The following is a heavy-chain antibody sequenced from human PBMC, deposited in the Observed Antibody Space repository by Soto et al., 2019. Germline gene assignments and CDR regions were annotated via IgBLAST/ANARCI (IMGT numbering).Heavy chain of an antibody. CDR2: MNPINGAT. CDR1: GYDFTAYD. V-gene: IGHV1-8*02. CDR3: GRGPSPRAPAGGTPYYYAMDV. J-gene: IGHJ6*02. Sequence: QVQLVQSGAEVKQSGASVKVSCKASGYDFTAYDINWVRQASGQGLEWMGWMNPINGATGSARRFQARVSMTRNTATGTAYLELTSLKSDDSAVYYCGRGPSPRAPAGGTPYYYAMDVWGQGTTVTVSS. D-gene: IGHD6-13*01.